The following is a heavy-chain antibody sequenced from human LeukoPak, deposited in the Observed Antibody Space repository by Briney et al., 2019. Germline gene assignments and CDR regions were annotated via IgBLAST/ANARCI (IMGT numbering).Heavy chain of an antibody. CDR1: GFPVSNNY. D-gene: IGHD5-18*01. V-gene: IGHV3-53*01. Sequence: PGGSLRLSCEASGFPVSNNYMNWVRQAPGKGLEWVSVIYSGGSTYYADSVEGRFTISRDNSKNTLYLQMNSLRAEDTAVYYCAKNKDTTMVTPVGLAYWG. CDR2: IYSGGST. J-gene: IGHJ4*01. CDR3: AKNKDTTMVTPVGLAY.